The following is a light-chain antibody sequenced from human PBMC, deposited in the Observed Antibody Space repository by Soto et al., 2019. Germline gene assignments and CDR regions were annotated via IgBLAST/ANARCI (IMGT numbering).Light chain of an antibody. CDR3: QQRHMWPIT. J-gene: IGKJ5*01. CDR2: DAY. V-gene: IGKV3-11*01. Sequence: EIVLTQSPATLSLSPGERATLSCRASQSVSSYLAWYQQKPGQAPWLLIYDAYNRATGIPPRFSGSGSGTDFTLTISSLEPEDSAVYYCQQRHMWPITFGQGTRLEIK. CDR1: QSVSSY.